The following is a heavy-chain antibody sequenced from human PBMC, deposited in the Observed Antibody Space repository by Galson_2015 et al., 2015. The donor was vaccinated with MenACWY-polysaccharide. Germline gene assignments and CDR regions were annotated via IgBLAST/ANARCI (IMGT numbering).Heavy chain of an antibody. J-gene: IGHJ4*02. Sequence: SLRLSCAASGFTFDDYAMRWVRQAPGKGLEWVSGISWNSGSIGYADSVKGRFTISRDNAKNSLYLQMNSLRAEDTALYYCAKDRGGTWGQGTLVTVSS. V-gene: IGHV3-9*01. CDR2: ISWNSGSI. D-gene: IGHD3-16*01. CDR3: AKDRGGT. CDR1: GFTFDDYA.